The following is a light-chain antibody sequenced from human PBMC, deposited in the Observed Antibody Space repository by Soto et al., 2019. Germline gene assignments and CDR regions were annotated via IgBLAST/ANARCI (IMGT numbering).Light chain of an antibody. CDR2: RKD. CDR3: AAWDGSLSGWV. V-gene: IGLV1-47*01. J-gene: IGLJ3*02. CDR1: SSNIGSKY. Sequence: QSVLTPPPSASGTPGQRVTISCSGSSSNIGSKYVYWYQRLPGTAPKLLIYRKDQRPSGVPDRFSGSKSGTSASLAISGLRSDDEADYYCAAWDGSLSGWVFGGGTQLTVL.